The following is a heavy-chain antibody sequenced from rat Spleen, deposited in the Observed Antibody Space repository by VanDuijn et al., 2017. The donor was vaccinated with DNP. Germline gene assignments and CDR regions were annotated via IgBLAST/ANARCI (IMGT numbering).Heavy chain of an antibody. J-gene: IGHJ2*01. CDR2: IWNNGGT. D-gene: IGHD1-11*01. V-gene: IGHV2-41*01. Sequence: QVQLKESGPGLVQPSQTLSLTCTVAGFSLTSNSVHWVRQSPGKGLEWMGVIWNNGGTRYNSVLKSRLSISKDTSKSQVFLKMNSLQTEDTAIYFCTRGGNLRDYWGQGVMVTVSS. CDR1: GFSLTSNS. CDR3: TRGGNLRDY.